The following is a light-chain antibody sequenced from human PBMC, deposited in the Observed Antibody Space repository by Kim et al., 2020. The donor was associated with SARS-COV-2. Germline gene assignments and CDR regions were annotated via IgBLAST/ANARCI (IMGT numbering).Light chain of an antibody. Sequence: SYELTQPPSVSVAPGKTARITCGGNNIGSKSVHWYQQKPGQAPVLVIYYDSDRPSGIPERFSGSNSGNTATLTISRVEAGDEADYYCQVWDSSSDHPVFGGGTPADRP. CDR1: NIGSKS. J-gene: IGLJ3*02. CDR2: YDS. CDR3: QVWDSSSDHPV. V-gene: IGLV3-21*04.